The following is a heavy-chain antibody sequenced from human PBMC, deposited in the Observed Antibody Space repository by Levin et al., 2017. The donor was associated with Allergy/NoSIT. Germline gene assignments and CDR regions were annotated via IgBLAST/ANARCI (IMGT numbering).Heavy chain of an antibody. Sequence: GGSLRLSCAASDFTVSYNYMSWVRQAPGRGLEWISTIYRGGDTFYTDSVKGRFAISRDTSQNMMFLQMNSLTAEDTAIYYCAIDRGYVYNGYYIFSRFDPWGQGTLVTVSS. V-gene: IGHV3-53*01. CDR2: IYRGGDT. CDR3: AIDRGYVYNGYYIFSRFDP. CDR1: DFTVSYNY. D-gene: IGHD3-22*01. J-gene: IGHJ5*02.